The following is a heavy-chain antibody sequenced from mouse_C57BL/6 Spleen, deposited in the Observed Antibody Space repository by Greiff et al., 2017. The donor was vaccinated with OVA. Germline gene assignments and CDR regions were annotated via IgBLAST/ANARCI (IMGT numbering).Heavy chain of an antibody. CDR3: ARDPTTVVARWYFDV. CDR2: INPNNGGT. V-gene: IGHV1-18*01. J-gene: IGHJ1*03. D-gene: IGHD1-1*01. CDR1: GYTFTDYN. Sequence: EVQLVESGPELVKPGASVKIPCKASGYTFTDYNMDWVKQSHGKSLEWIGDINPNNGGTIYNQKFKGKATLTVDKSSSTAYMELRSLTSEDTAVYYCARDPTTVVARWYFDVWGTGTTVTVSS.